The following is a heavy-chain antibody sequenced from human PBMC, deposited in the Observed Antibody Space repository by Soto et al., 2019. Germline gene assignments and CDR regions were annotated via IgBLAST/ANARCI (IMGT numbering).Heavy chain of an antibody. CDR2: IIPILGIA. CDR1: GGTFSSYT. CDR3: ARGNYYAVKAFDI. J-gene: IGHJ3*02. Sequence: ASVKVSCKASGGTFSSYTISWVRQAPGQGLEWMGRIIPILGIANYAQKFQGRVTITADKSTSTAYMELSSLRSEDTAVYYCARGNYYAVKAFDIWGQGTMVTVSS. D-gene: IGHD1-26*01. V-gene: IGHV1-69*02.